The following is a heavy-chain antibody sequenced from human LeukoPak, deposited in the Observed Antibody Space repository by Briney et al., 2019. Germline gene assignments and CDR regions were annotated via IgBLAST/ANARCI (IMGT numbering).Heavy chain of an antibody. V-gene: IGHV1-69*13. CDR2: IIPVFGTA. J-gene: IGHJ4*02. D-gene: IGHD4-17*01. Sequence: SVKVSCKASGYTFTGYYMHWVRQAPGQGLEWMGGIIPVFGTADYVQKFQDRVTITADEFTSTAYMELSSLTSEDTAVYYCARGRNGDLDYWGQGTLVTVSS. CDR1: GYTFTGYY. CDR3: ARGRNGDLDY.